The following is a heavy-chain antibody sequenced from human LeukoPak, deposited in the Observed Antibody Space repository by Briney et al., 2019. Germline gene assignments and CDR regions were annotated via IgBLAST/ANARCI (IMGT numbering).Heavy chain of an antibody. CDR1: GGTFSSYA. D-gene: IGHD5-18*01. CDR3: ARAGDTAMVTLDY. CDR2: IIPIFGTA. Sequence: ASVKVSCKASGGTFSSYAISWVRQAPGQGLEWMGGIIPIFGTANYAQKFQGRVTITADESTSTAYMELSSLRTEDTAVYYCARAGDTAMVTLDYWGQGTLVTVSS. J-gene: IGHJ4*02. V-gene: IGHV1-69*13.